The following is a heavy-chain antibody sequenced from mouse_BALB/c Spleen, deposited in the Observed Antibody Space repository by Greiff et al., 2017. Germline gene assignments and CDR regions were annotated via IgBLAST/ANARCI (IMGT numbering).Heavy chain of an antibody. D-gene: IGHD1-1*01. CDR1: GDSITSGY. V-gene: IGHV3-8*02. J-gene: IGHJ2*01. CDR3: ARSWYYDSSCYFDY. Sequence: VQLKQSGPSLVKPSQTLSLTCSVTGDSITSGYWYRIRKFPGNKLEYMGYISYSGSTYYTPSLKSRISITRDTSKNQYYLQLNSVTTEDTATYYCARSWYYDSSCYFDYWGQGTTLTVSA. CDR2: ISYSGST.